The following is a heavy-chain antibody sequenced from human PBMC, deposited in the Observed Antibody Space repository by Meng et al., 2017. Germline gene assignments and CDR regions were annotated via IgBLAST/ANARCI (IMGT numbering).Heavy chain of an antibody. CDR1: GYTFTNDS. CDR2: INAGNGNT. J-gene: IGHJ5*02. Sequence: QARLGCPGAGVKMPGASWEVSCKVSGYTFTNDSMQWVRQAPEQRREWMGWINAGNGNTKYSQKFQGRVTITRDTSASTAYMELSSLRSEDTAVYYCARDRSRLSTVTLLFDPWGQGTLVTVSS. V-gene: IGHV1-3*01. CDR3: ARDRSRLSTVTLLFDP. D-gene: IGHD4-17*01.